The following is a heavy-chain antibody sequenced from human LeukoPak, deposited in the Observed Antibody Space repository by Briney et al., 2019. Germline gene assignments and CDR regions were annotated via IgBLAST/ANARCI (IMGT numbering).Heavy chain of an antibody. V-gene: IGHV3-33*01. J-gene: IGHJ5*02. CDR1: GFTFSSYG. D-gene: IGHD1-26*01. Sequence: GRSLRLSCAASGFTFSSYGMCWVRQAPGKGLEWVAVIWFGASNKYYADSVKGRFTISRDNSKNTLYLEMNSLRGEDTAVYYCARSVGATTDWFDPWGQGTQVIVSS. CDR3: ARSVGATTDWFDP. CDR2: IWFGASNK.